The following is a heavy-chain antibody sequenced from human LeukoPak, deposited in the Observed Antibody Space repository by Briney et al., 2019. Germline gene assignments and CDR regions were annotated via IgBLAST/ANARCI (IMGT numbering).Heavy chain of an antibody. J-gene: IGHJ4*02. CDR3: ATRPPSETYYGVFDY. CDR1: RFTFSSYA. CDR2: ISGSGDIT. V-gene: IGHV3-23*01. Sequence: PGGSLRLSCAASRFTFSSYAMSWVRQAPGKGLEWVSVISGSGDITHYADSVKGRFTISRDNSKNTLYLQMNSLRAEDTAIYYCATRPPSETYYGVFDYWGQGTLVTVSS. D-gene: IGHD3-10*01.